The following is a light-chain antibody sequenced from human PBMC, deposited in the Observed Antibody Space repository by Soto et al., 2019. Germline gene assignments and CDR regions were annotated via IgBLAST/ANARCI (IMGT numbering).Light chain of an antibody. CDR3: TSYAGSDNLGI. CDR1: SRDIGFFNF. Sequence: QSALTQPPSASGSPGQSVTISCTGTSRDIGFFNFVSWYQQHPGKAPKLLIYDINKRPSGVPDRFSGSKSGNTASLTVSGLQAEDEALYYCTSYAGSDNLGIFGGGTKLTVL. V-gene: IGLV2-8*01. J-gene: IGLJ2*01. CDR2: DIN.